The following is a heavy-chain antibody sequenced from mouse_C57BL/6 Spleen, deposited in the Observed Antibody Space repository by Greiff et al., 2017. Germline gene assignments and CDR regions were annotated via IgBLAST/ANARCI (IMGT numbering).Heavy chain of an antibody. CDR2: IDPETGGN. V-gene: IGHV1-15*01. J-gene: IGHJ1*03. CDR3: AYGSTWYFDV. D-gene: IGHD1-1*01. Sequence: QVQLKQSGAELVRPGASVTLSCKASGYTFTDYEMHWVKQTPVHGLEWIGAIDPETGGNAYNQKFKGKAILTADKSSSTAYMELLSLTSEDSAVYYCAYGSTWYFDVWGTGTTVTVSS. CDR1: GYTFTDYE.